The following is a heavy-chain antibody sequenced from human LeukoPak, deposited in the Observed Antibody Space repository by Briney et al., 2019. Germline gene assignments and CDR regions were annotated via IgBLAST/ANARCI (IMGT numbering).Heavy chain of an antibody. J-gene: IGHJ4*02. V-gene: IGHV3-48*01. D-gene: IGHD3-22*01. CDR3: ARDIDYYDSSGYPYYFDY. Sequence: GGSLRLSCAASGFTFSSYAMSWVRQAPGKGLEWVSYISSSSSTIYYADSVKGRFTISRDNAKNSLYLQMNSLRAEDTAVYYCARDIDYYDSSGYPYYFDYWGQGTLVTVSS. CDR2: ISSSSSTI. CDR1: GFTFSSYA.